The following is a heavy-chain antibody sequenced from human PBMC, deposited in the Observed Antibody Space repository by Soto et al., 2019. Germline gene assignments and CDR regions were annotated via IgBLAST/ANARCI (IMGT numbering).Heavy chain of an antibody. J-gene: IGHJ4*02. CDR3: ARDQARELLWFGESIDY. CDR2: ISSSSSTI. Sequence: GGSLRLSCAASGFTFSSYSMNWVRQAPGKGLEWVSYISSSSSTIYYADSVKGRFTISRDNAKNSLYLQMNSLRDEDTAVYYCARDQARELLWFGESIDYWGQGTLVTVSS. D-gene: IGHD3-10*01. CDR1: GFTFSSYS. V-gene: IGHV3-48*02.